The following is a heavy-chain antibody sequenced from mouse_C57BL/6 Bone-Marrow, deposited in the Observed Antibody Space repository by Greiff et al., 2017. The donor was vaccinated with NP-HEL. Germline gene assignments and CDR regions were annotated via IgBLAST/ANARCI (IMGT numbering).Heavy chain of an antibody. V-gene: IGHV1-76*01. J-gene: IGHJ4*01. CDR2: IYPGSGNT. CDR3: ASYYYGSGGDSIDY. D-gene: IGHD1-1*01. CDR1: GYTFTDYS. Sequence: VQLQQSGAELVRPGASVKLSCKASGYTFTDYSINWVKQRPGQGLEWIARIYPGSGNTYYNEKFKGKATLTADKSSSTAYMHLSSLTSEDSAVYVCASYYYGSGGDSIDYWGQGTTVTVSS.